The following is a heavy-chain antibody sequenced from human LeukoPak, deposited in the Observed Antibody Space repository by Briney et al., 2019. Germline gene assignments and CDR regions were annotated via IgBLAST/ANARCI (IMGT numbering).Heavy chain of an antibody. V-gene: IGHV3-23*01. CDR3: AKPAKTDSADY. CDR2: INGSGDKT. J-gene: IGHJ4*02. CDR1: GFTLSNYA. D-gene: IGHD1-14*01. Sequence: GGSLRLSCAASGFTLSNYAMNWVRQAPGKGLEWVSSINGSGDKTYYADSVKGRFSISRDNSKNTLYLQMNSLRADDTAVYYCAKPAKTDSADYWGQGTLVTVSS.